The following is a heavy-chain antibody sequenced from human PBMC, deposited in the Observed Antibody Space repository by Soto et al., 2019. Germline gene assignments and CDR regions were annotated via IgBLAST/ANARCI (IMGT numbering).Heavy chain of an antibody. CDR1: GGSISSGDYY. V-gene: IGHV4-61*08. Sequence: SETLSLTCTVSGGSISSGDYYWSWIRQPPGKGLEWIGYIYYSGSTNYNPSLKSRVTISVDTSKNQFSLKLSSVTAADTAVYYCARSSIAAAAWFDPWGQGTLVTVSS. J-gene: IGHJ5*02. CDR3: ARSSIAAAAWFDP. D-gene: IGHD6-13*01. CDR2: IYYSGST.